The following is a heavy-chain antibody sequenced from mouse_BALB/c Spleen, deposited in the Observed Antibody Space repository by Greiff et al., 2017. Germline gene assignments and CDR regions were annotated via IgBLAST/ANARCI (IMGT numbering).Heavy chain of an antibody. J-gene: IGHJ4*01. CDR3: AKYDYDVFYAMDY. Sequence: VQRVESGPGLVAPSQSLSITCTVSGFSLTSYGVHWVRQPPGKGLEWLGVIWAGGSTNYNSALMSRLSISKDNSKSQVFLKMNSLQTDDTAMYYCAKYDYDVFYAMDYWGQGTSVTVSS. CDR1: GFSLTSYG. D-gene: IGHD2-4*01. V-gene: IGHV2-9*02. CDR2: IWAGGST.